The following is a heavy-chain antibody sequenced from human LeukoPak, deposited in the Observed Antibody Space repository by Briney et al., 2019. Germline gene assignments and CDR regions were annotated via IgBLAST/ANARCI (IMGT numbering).Heavy chain of an antibody. CDR2: IYYSGST. J-gene: IGHJ4*02. D-gene: IGHD6-19*01. Sequence: SETLSLTCTVSGGSISSSSYYWGWIRQPPGKGLEWIGSIYYSGSTYYNPSLKSRVTISVDTSKNQFSLKLSSVTAADTAVYYCARDGTDSSGPIFDYWGQGTLVTVSS. V-gene: IGHV4-39*02. CDR3: ARDGTDSSGPIFDY. CDR1: GGSISSSSYY.